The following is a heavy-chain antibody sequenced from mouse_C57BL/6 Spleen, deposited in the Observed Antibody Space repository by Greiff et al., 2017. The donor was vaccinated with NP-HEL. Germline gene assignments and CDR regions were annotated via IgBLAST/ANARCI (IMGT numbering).Heavy chain of an antibody. Sequence: EVKLQESGGDLVKPGGSLKLSCAASGFTFTSYGMSWVRQTPDKRLEWVATISSGGGYTNYPDSVKGRVTFSRDNAKNTLYLTMSILQCEDTAMYYSAKKYEYDYLAWFAYWGQGTLVTVSA. D-gene: IGHD2-4*01. V-gene: IGHV5-6*01. CDR2: ISSGGGYT. CDR3: AKKYEYDYLAWFAY. J-gene: IGHJ3*01. CDR1: GFTFTSYG.